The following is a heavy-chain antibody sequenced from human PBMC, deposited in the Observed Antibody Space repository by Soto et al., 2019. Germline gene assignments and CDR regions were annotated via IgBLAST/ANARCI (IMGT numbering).Heavy chain of an antibody. CDR3: ARMIVVGHDAFDI. J-gene: IGHJ3*02. Sequence: GGSLRLSYAASGFTFSSYSMNWVRQAPGKGLEWVSSISSSSSYIYYADSVKGRFTISRDNAKNSLYLQMNSLTAEDTAVYYCARMIVVGHDAFDIWGPGTMVTVSS. CDR1: GFTFSSYS. CDR2: ISSSSSYI. D-gene: IGHD3-22*01. V-gene: IGHV3-21*01.